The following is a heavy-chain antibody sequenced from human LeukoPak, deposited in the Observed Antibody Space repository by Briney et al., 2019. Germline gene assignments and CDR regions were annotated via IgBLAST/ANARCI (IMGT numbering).Heavy chain of an antibody. J-gene: IGHJ4*02. V-gene: IGHV6-1*01. CDR1: GDSVSSNSAA. Sequence: QTLSLTCAISGDSVSSNSAAWNWIRQSPSRGLEWLGRTYYRSKWYNDYAVSVKSRITINPDTSKNQFSLQLNSVTPEDTAVYYCARADCSSTSCYLDYWGQGTLVTVSS. CDR2: TYYRSKWYN. D-gene: IGHD2-2*01. CDR3: ARADCSSTSCYLDY.